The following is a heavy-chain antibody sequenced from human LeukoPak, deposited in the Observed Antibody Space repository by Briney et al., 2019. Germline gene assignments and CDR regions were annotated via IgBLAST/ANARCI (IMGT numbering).Heavy chain of an antibody. CDR1: GFTFSNYW. CDR3: ARGYFGPDY. J-gene: IGHJ4*02. D-gene: IGHD2/OR15-2a*01. Sequence: GGSLRLSCAVSGFTFSNYWMDWVRHTPGKGLVWVSLIHSDVRTTAYADSVQGRFTISRDNAKNTLYLQMNSLRVEDTAVYYCARGYFGPDYWGQGTLVTVSS. CDR2: IHSDVRTT. V-gene: IGHV3-74*01.